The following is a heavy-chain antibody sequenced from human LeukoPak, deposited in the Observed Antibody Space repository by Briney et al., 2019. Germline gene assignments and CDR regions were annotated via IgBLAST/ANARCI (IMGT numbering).Heavy chain of an antibody. D-gene: IGHD6-13*01. Sequence: SETLSLTCAVYGGSFSGYYWSWIRQPPGKGLEWIGEINHSGSTNYNPSLKSRVTISVDTSKNQFSLKLSSVTAADTAVYYCARVVAAAGLGKYYYYYYYMDVWGKGTTVTVSS. CDR2: INHSGST. J-gene: IGHJ6*03. V-gene: IGHV4-34*01. CDR1: GGSFSGYY. CDR3: ARVVAAAGLGKYYYYYYYMDV.